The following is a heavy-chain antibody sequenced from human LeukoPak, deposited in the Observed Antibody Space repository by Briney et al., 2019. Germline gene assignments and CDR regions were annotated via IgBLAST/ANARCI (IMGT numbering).Heavy chain of an antibody. CDR3: ARVVGVIVGATSNWFDP. J-gene: IGHJ5*02. CDR2: IIPIFGTA. D-gene: IGHD1-26*01. Sequence: SVKVSCKASGGTFSSYAISWVRQAPGQGLEWMGGIIPIFGTANYAQKSQGRVTITTDESTSTAYMELSSLRSEDTAVYYCARVVGVIVGATSNWFDPWGQGTLVTVSS. CDR1: GGTFSSYA. V-gene: IGHV1-69*05.